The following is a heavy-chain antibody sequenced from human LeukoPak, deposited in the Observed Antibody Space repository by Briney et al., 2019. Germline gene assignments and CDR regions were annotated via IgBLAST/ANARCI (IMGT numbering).Heavy chain of an antibody. J-gene: IGHJ6*02. D-gene: IGHD3-22*01. CDR2: MNPNSGNT. CDR1: GYTFTSYD. CDR3: ARPGDYYDSSGYPSYYYYGMDV. Sequence: GSVKVSCKASGYTFTSYDINWVRQATGQGLEWMGWMNPNSGNTGYAQKFQGRVTMTRNTSISTAYMELSSLRSEDTAVYYCARPGDYYDSSGYPSYYYYGMDVWGQGTTVTVSS. V-gene: IGHV1-8*01.